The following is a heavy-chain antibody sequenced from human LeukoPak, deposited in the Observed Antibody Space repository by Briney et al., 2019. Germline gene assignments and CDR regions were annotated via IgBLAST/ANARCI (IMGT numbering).Heavy chain of an antibody. Sequence: SETLSLTCTVSGGSIISDYWSSLRQPAGKGLEWIGRIYTSGSTNYNPSLKSRVTMSVDTSKNQFSLKLSAVAASDTAGYYSESVQGGSGSPCWGQRTLVTVSS. J-gene: IGHJ4*02. CDR2: IYTSGST. CDR3: ESVQGGSGSPC. V-gene: IGHV4-4*07. CDR1: GGSIISDY. D-gene: IGHD6-19*01.